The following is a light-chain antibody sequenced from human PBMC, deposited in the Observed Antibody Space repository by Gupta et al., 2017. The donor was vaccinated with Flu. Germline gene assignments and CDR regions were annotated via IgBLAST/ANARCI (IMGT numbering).Light chain of an antibody. J-gene: IGKJ2*02. CDR1: QSLVYKNGITY. V-gene: IGKV2-30*01. CDR3: MRGTHPWT. CDR2: EVS. Sequence: DVVMTQSPLSLPVTLGQPASISCRSSQSLVYKNGITYLNWYQQRPGQSPRRLSYEVSNRDSGVPDRFSGSGSGTEFTLKMRRVEAWEVGVHYCMRGTHPWTFGQGTRLE.